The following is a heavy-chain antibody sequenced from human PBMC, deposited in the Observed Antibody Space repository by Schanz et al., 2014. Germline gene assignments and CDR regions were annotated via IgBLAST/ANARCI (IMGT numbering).Heavy chain of an antibody. Sequence: QVQLVQSGAEVKKPGASVKVSCKASGYTFTDYYIHWVRQAPGQGLEWMGWISANNGGTNYAQKFQGRVTMTRDTSISTACMELSRLKSDDTAVYYCARALFGSGHGDVWGQGTTVTVSS. D-gene: IGHD3-10*01. CDR3: ARALFGSGHGDV. CDR2: ISANNGGT. CDR1: GYTFTDYY. V-gene: IGHV1-2*02. J-gene: IGHJ6*02.